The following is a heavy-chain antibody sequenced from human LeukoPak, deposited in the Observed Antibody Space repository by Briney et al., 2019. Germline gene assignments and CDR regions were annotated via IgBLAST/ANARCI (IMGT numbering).Heavy chain of an antibody. CDR3: ARGLVDTGRSRFDY. J-gene: IGHJ4*02. D-gene: IGHD5-12*01. V-gene: IGHV4-4*02. Sequence: KSSETLSLTCAVSGASVSSSNWWSWVRQPPGKGLGWIGEIHHSGSTNYNPSLKSRVTISLDGPTNQLSLKMTSVTAADTAVYYCARGLVDTGRSRFDYWGQGTLVTVSS. CDR1: GASVSSSNW. CDR2: IHHSGST.